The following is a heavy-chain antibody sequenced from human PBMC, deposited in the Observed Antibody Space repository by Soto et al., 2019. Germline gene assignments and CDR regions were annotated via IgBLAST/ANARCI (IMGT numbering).Heavy chain of an antibody. CDR1: GFTFSSYG. Sequence: VQLVESGGGVVQPGRSLRLSCAASGFTFSSYGMHWVRQAPGKGLEWVAVISYDGSNKYYADSVKGRFTISRDNSKNTLYLQMNSLRAEDTAVYYCAKATILVVYGMDVWGQGTTVTVSS. CDR3: AKATILVVYGMDV. V-gene: IGHV3-30*18. J-gene: IGHJ6*02. CDR2: ISYDGSNK. D-gene: IGHD3-22*01.